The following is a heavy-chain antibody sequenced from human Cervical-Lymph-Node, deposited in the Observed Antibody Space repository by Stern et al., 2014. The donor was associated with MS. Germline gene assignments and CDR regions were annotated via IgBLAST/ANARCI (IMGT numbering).Heavy chain of an antibody. CDR3: AREEFGELTAYFDY. CDR2: ISSGSSYI. CDR1: GFTFSSYS. D-gene: IGHD3-10*01. V-gene: IGHV3-21*01. J-gene: IGHJ4*02. Sequence: EVQLVESGGGLVKPGGSLRLSCTASGFTFSSYSMNWVRQAPGKGLEWVSSISSGSSYIYYADSVKGRFTISRDNAKNSLYLQMNSLRAEDTAVYYCAREEFGELTAYFDYWGQGTLVTVSS.